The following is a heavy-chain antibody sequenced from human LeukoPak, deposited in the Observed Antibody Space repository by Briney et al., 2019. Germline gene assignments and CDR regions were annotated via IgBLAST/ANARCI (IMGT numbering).Heavy chain of an antibody. CDR3: ARHMDV. Sequence: GGSLRLSCAASGFTFSAFSMNWGRQAPGKGLEWVANIKPDGSAKYYVDSVEVRFTISRDNAKNSLYLQMNSLRAEDTALYYCARHMDVWGQGTTVTVSS. J-gene: IGHJ6*02. CDR2: IKPDGSAK. V-gene: IGHV3-7*02. CDR1: GFTFSAFS.